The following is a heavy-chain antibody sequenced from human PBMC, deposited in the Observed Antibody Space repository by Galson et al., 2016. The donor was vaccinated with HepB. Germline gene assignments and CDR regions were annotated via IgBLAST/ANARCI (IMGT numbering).Heavy chain of an antibody. D-gene: IGHD1/OR15-1a*01. CDR3: ARDEGHPTPIQQRAQGGGFDP. Sequence: SLRLSCAASGFPFSSSALHWVRQAPGKGLEWVAVISFDGLKSDYVDAVKGRFTISRDNSKNTLYLQMNSLRIDDTALYFCARDEGHPTPIQQRAQGGGFDPWGQGTLVTVSS. V-gene: IGHV3-30-3*01. CDR2: ISFDGLKS. CDR1: GFPFSSSA. J-gene: IGHJ5*02.